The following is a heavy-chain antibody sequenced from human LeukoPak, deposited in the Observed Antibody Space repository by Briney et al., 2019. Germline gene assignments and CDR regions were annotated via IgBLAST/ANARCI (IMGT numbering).Heavy chain of an antibody. Sequence: SETLSLTCAVYGGSFSGYYWSWIRQPPGKGLEWIGEINHSGSTNYNPPLKSRVTISVDTSKNQFSLKLSSVTAADTAVYYCASDYRGATIDYWGQGTLVTVSS. V-gene: IGHV4-34*01. CDR3: ASDYRGATIDY. J-gene: IGHJ4*02. CDR2: INHSGST. D-gene: IGHD4-17*01. CDR1: GGSFSGYY.